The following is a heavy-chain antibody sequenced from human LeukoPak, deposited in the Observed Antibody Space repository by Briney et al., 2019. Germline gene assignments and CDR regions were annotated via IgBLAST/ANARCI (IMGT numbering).Heavy chain of an antibody. D-gene: IGHD1-1*01. CDR1: GDRVSSNSAA. V-gene: IGHV6-1*01. Sequence: SRTLSLTCALSGDRVSSNSAAWNWIRQSPSRGLEWLGRTYYRSKWYYDYALSVKRRIVINPDTSKNQFSLQLNSVTPEDTAVYYCARQSSTDYYYYGLDVWGQGTTVAVSS. J-gene: IGHJ6*02. CDR3: ARQSSTDYYYYGLDV. CDR2: TYYRSKWYY.